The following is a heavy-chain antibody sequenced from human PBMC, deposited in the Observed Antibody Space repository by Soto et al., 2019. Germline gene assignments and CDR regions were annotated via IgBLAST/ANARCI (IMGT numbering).Heavy chain of an antibody. CDR1: GYTFTSYY. V-gene: IGHV1-46*01. CDR2: INPSGGST. D-gene: IGHD3-10*01. J-gene: IGHJ6*02. CDR3: ASGEGDYYGIDV. Sequence: ASVKVSCKASGYTFTSYYMHWVRQAPGQGLEWMGIINPSGGSTSYAQKFQGRVTMTRDTSTSTVYMELSSLRSENTAVYYCASGEGDYYGIDVWGQGTTVTVSS.